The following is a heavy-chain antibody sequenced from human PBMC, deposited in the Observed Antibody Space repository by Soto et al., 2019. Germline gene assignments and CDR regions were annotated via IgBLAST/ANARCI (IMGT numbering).Heavy chain of an antibody. V-gene: IGHV3-7*04. J-gene: IGHJ4*02. CDR3: GGGSGWLFDY. Sequence: PGGSLRLSCAVSGFTLSDPWMSWVRQVPGKGLEWVANMKQDGSDKNYVDSVKGRFTIATDNARNSLFLQLNSLRFADTAVDYWGGGSGWLFDYWGQGTPVTVSS. CDR2: MKQDGSDK. CDR1: GFTLSDPW. D-gene: IGHD6-19*01.